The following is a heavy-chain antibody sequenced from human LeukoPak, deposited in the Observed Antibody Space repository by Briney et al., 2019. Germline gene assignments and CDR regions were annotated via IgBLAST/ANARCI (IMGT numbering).Heavy chain of an antibody. D-gene: IGHD3-3*01. J-gene: IGHJ4*02. CDR2: IYSGGST. Sequence: GGSPRLSCAASGFTVSSNYMSWVRQAPGKGLEGVSVIYSGGSTYYADSVKGRFTISRDNSKNTLYLQMNSLRAEDTAVYYCARGYDFWSGPPPDFDYWGQGTLVTVSS. CDR3: ARGYDFWSGPPPDFDY. CDR1: GFTVSSNY. V-gene: IGHV3-53*05.